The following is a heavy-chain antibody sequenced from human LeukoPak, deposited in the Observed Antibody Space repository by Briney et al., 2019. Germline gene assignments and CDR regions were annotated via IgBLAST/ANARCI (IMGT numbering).Heavy chain of an antibody. CDR3: ARHAVATILDAFDI. V-gene: IGHV4-34*01. CDR1: GGSISSYY. J-gene: IGHJ3*02. CDR2: INHSGST. Sequence: SETLSLTCTVSGGSISSYYWSWIRQPPRKGLEWIGEINHSGSTNYNPSLKSRVTISVDTSKNQFSLKLSSVTAADTAVYYCARHAVATILDAFDIWGQGTMVTVSS. D-gene: IGHD5-24*01.